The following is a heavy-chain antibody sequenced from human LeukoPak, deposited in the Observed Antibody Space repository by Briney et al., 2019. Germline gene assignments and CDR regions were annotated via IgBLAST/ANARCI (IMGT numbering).Heavy chain of an antibody. Sequence: PAGDLGFSCSVSNLTVNENWMDRGGQEAGNGLIWVAGISKDGGSTAYADFVKGRCTISREKAKNTLYLQMNSLTVDDTAVYYCTSGIGTYDYWGLGAQVTVSS. D-gene: IGHD1-14*01. V-gene: IGHV3-74*03. CDR1: NLTVNENW. J-gene: IGHJ4*02. CDR2: ISKDGGST. CDR3: TSGIGTYDY.